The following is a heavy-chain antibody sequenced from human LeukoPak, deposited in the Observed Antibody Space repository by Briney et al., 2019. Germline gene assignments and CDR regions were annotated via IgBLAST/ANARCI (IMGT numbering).Heavy chain of an antibody. V-gene: IGHV4-61*02. CDR2: IYTSGST. CDR1: GGSISSGSYY. CDR3: ARDHRGIAVAGRDYYYYYYMDV. Sequence: SETLSLTCTVSGGSISSGSYYWSWIRQPAGKGLEWIGRIYTSGSTNYNPSLKSRVTISVDTSKNQFSLKLSSVTAANTAVYYCARDHRGIAVAGRDYYYYYYMDVWGKGTTVTVSS. D-gene: IGHD6-19*01. J-gene: IGHJ6*03.